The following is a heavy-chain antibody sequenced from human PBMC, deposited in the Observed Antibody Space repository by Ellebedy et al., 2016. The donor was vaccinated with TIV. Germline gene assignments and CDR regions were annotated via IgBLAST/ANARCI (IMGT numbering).Heavy chain of an antibody. CDR2: ISVYNGKT. D-gene: IGHD3-22*01. J-gene: IGHJ5*02. CDR3: ARPYYYDSSGYYNWFDP. CDR1: GYTFTNYG. Sequence: AASVKVSCKASGYTFTNYGVSWVRQAPGQGLEWMGWISVYNGKTNYAQKFQGRVTMTRNTSISTAYMELSSLRSEDTAVYYCARPYYYDSSGYYNWFDPWGQGTLVTVSS. V-gene: IGHV1-18*01.